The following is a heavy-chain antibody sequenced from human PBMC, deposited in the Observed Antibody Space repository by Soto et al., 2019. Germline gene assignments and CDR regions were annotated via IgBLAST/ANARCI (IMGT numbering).Heavy chain of an antibody. CDR1: GATFSSYA. CDR2: IVPTVDTS. V-gene: IGHV1-69*14. Sequence: QVQLVQSGAEVRQPASSVKVSCKTSGATFSSYAITWVRQAPGQGLEWMGGIVPTVDTSTYAQKFQGRVTLTAYKFTNTVYMELSSLRSDDTAVYYCVRVVAIPGYPDNWGQGTLVTVSS. D-gene: IGHD5-12*01. J-gene: IGHJ4*02. CDR3: VRVVAIPGYPDN.